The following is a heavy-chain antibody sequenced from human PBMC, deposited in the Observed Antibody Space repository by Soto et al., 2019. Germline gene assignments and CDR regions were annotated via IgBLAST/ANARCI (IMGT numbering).Heavy chain of an antibody. CDR2: ISGSGGST. CDR1: GFTFGIHA. V-gene: IGHV3-23*01. D-gene: IGHD2-15*01. CDR3: GKGSAATNYFYYATDV. J-gene: IGHJ6*02. Sequence: LRLSCAASGFTFGIHAMSWVRQAPGKGLVWVSFISGSGGSTYYADSVKGRFTISRDNSKKTLYLQMNSLRGEDTAVYYCGKGSAATNYFYYATDVWGQGTTVTVSS.